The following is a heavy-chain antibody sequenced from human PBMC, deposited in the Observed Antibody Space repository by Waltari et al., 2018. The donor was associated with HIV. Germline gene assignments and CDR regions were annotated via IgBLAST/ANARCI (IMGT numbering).Heavy chain of an antibody. CDR3: ARVSRRDGSRLFDY. J-gene: IGHJ4*02. Sequence: QVQLVQSGAEVKTPGASVKASCKTSGYIFSGYYIHWVRQAPVQGLEWMGWISPNTGGTMFAQRFQGRVTVTRDTSETTVYMEVSGLTSDDTAIYYCARVSRRDGSRLFDYRGPGTLVTVSS. V-gene: IGHV1-2*02. D-gene: IGHD6-25*01. CDR2: ISPNTGGT. CDR1: GYIFSGYY.